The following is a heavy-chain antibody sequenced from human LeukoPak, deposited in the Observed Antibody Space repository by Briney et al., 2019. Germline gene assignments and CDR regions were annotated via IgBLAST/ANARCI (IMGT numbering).Heavy chain of an antibody. CDR3: ARVYNWNPSGLWYYYYMDV. J-gene: IGHJ6*03. Sequence: ASVKVSCKASGGTFSSYATSWVRQAPGQGLEWMGGIIPIFGTANYAQKFQGRVTITTDESTSTAYMELSSLRSEGTAVYYCARVYNWNPSGLWYYYYMDVWGKGTTVTVSS. CDR2: IIPIFGTA. V-gene: IGHV1-69*05. D-gene: IGHD1-20*01. CDR1: GGTFSSYA.